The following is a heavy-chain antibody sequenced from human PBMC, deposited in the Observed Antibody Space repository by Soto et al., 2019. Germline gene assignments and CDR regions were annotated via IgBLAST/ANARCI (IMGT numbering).Heavy chain of an antibody. CDR3: AHTTRERLLWRDY. D-gene: IGHD2-21*02. CDR2: IYWDDDK. V-gene: IGHV2-5*02. J-gene: IGHJ4*02. Sequence: QITLKESGHTLVKPTQTLTLTCTFSGFSLSTSGVGVGWIRQPPGKALEWLALIYWDDDKRYSPSLQSRLTMTKENSKNPMFLTMSTMDPGDTATYYCAHTTRERLLWRDYWGQGTLVTVSS. CDR1: GFSLSTSGVG.